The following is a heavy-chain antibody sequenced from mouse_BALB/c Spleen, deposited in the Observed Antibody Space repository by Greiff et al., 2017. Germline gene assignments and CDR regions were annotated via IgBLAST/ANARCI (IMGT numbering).Heavy chain of an antibody. D-gene: IGHD3-3*01. V-gene: IGHV1-7*01. J-gene: IGHJ3*01. CDR1: GYTFTSYW. Sequence: QLQQSGAELAKPGASVKMSCKASGYTFTSYWMHWVKQRPGQGLEWIGYINPSTGYTEYNQKFKDKATLTADKSSSTAYMQLSSLTSEDSAVYYCARGGPWFAYWGQGTLVTVSA. CDR2: INPSTGYT. CDR3: ARGGPWFAY.